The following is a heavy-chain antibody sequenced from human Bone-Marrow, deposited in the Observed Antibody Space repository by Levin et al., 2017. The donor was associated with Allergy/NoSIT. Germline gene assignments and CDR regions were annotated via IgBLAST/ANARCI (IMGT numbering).Heavy chain of an antibody. J-gene: IGHJ3*01. D-gene: IGHD5-24*01. CDR3: ARREMAASGGAFDL. CDR2: INPKSGDT. V-gene: IGHV1-2*06. Sequence: GESLKISCQASGYTFIDYYLYWVGQAPGQGLEWMGRINPKSGDTNYAQKFQGRVTITMDTSLRAGYMELARLRSDDTAVCYCARREMAASGGAFDLWGQGTLVTVSS. CDR1: GYTFIDYY.